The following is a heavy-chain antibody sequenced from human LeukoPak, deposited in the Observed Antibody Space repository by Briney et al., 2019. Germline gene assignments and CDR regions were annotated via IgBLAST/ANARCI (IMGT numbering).Heavy chain of an antibody. CDR2: INPNSGGT. J-gene: IGHJ6*02. Sequence: ASVKVSCKASGYTFPSYFMHWVRQAPGQGLEWMGWINPNSGGTNYAQKFQGWVTMTRDTSISTAYMELSRLRSDDTAVYYCARGHRDCSSTSCYGTYGMDVWGQGTTVTVSS. D-gene: IGHD2-2*01. CDR3: ARGHRDCSSTSCYGTYGMDV. V-gene: IGHV1-2*04. CDR1: GYTFPSYF.